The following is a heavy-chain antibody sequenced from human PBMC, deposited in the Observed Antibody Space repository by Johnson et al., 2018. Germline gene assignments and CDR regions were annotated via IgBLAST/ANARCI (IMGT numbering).Heavy chain of an antibody. Sequence: EVQLGEAGGGLVQPGGSLRLSCAASGFTFSNYAMIWVRQAPGEGLAWFSAIGGRGSSTFYADSVTGRFTISRDNSKNTLYLQMNSLRAADTAVYYCAKRMSPTTLRWEAFDIWGQGTMVTVSS. CDR1: GFTFSNYA. D-gene: IGHD2-2*01. CDR3: AKRMSPTTLRWEAFDI. J-gene: IGHJ3*02. CDR2: IGGRGSST. V-gene: IGHV3-23*04.